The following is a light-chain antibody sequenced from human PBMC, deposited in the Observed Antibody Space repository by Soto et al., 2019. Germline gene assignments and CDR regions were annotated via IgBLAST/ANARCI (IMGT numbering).Light chain of an antibody. CDR2: RAS. CDR1: QSVRSN. CDR3: LQYHNLWA. Sequence: EIVFAPSPGPLSLSPGERATPSCRASQSVRSNLAWYQQRPGQAPRLLIYRASTRATGVPARFSGSGSGTEFTLTISSLQSEDFTVYSCLQYHNLWAFGQGTKVDIK. J-gene: IGKJ1*01. V-gene: IGKV3-15*01.